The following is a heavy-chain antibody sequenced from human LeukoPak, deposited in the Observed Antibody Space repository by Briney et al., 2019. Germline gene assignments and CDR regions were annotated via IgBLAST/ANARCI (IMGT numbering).Heavy chain of an antibody. D-gene: IGHD3-9*01. CDR2: ITGSGGTT. V-gene: IGHV3-23*01. CDR3: AKWGDYDILTGYYVSDF. CDR1: GFIFRNYA. J-gene: IGHJ4*02. Sequence: GGSLRLSCAASGFIFRNYAMSWVRQAPGKGLEWVSAITGSGGTTYYADSVKGRFTVSRDNSKNTLYVEMNTLRAEDTAVYYCAKWGDYDILTGYYVSDFWGQGTLVTVSS.